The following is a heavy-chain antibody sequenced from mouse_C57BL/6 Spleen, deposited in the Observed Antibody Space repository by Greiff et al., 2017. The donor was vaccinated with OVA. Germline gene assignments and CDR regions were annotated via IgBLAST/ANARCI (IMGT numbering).Heavy chain of an antibody. CDR1: GYTFTDYY. Sequence: EFQLQQSGPELVKPGASVKISCKASGYTFTDYYMNWVKQSHGKSLEWIGDINPNNGGTSYNQKFKGKATLTVDKSSSTAYMELRSLTSEDSAVYYCAPRYYFDYWGQGTTLTVSS. J-gene: IGHJ2*01. CDR3: APRYYFDY. V-gene: IGHV1-26*01. CDR2: INPNNGGT.